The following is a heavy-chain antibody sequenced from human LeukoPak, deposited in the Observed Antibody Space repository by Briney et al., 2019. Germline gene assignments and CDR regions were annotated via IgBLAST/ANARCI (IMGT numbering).Heavy chain of an antibody. CDR2: IYYSGST. CDR3: ARGDRVGATTFSLGY. J-gene: IGHJ4*02. V-gene: IGHV4-59*01. CDR1: GGSISSYY. Sequence: PSETLSLTCTVSGGSISSYYWSWIRQPPGKGLEWIGYIYYSGSTHYNPSLKSRVTISVDTSKNQFSLKLTSVTAADTAVYYCARGDRVGATTFSLGYWGQGTLVTVSS. D-gene: IGHD1-26*01.